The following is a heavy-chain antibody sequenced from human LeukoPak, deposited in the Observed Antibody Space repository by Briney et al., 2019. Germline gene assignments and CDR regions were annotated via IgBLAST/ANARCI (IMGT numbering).Heavy chain of an antibody. CDR3: ARCYDYVWGSYRPGTAFDI. CDR2: INHSGSI. D-gene: IGHD3-16*02. CDR1: GGSFSGYY. J-gene: IGHJ3*02. V-gene: IGHV4-34*01. Sequence: SETLSLTCAVYGGSFSGYYWSWIRQPPGKGLEWIGEINHSGSINYNPSLKSRVTISVDTSKNQFSLKLSSVTAADTAVYYCARCYDYVWGSYRPGTAFDIWGQGTMVTVSS.